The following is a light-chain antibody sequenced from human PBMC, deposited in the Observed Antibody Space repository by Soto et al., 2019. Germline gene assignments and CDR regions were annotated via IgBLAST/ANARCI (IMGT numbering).Light chain of an antibody. J-gene: IGLJ1*01. V-gene: IGLV1-40*01. CDR3: QSYDSSLSGFYV. CDR2: GNS. Sequence: QSVLTQPPSVSGAPGQRVTISCTGSSSNIGAGYDVHWYQQLPGTAPKLHIYGNSNRPSGVPDRFSGSKSGTSASLAITGLQAEDEADYYCQSYDSSLSGFYVFGTGTKLTVL. CDR1: SSNIGAGYD.